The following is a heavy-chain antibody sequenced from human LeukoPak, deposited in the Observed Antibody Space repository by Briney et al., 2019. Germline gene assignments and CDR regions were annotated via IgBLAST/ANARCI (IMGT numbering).Heavy chain of an antibody. J-gene: IGHJ4*02. V-gene: IGHV4-34*01. CDR3: AREAAVAGTFPY. CDR1: GGSFSGYY. D-gene: IGHD6-19*01. Sequence: PSETLSLTCAVYGGSFSGYYWSWIRQPPGKGLEWIGEINHSGSTNYNPSLKSRVTISVDTSKNQFSLKLSSVTAADTAVYYCAREAAVAGTFPYWGQGTLVTVSS. CDR2: INHSGST.